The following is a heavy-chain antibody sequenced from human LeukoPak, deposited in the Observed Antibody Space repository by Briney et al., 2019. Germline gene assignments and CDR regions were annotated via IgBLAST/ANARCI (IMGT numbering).Heavy chain of an antibody. CDR3: ARDRWGKYYFDY. CDR2: ISSSATTI. Sequence: GGSLRLSCAASGFPFSDFYMSWIRQAPGKGPEWVSYISSSATTIYYTDSVKGRFTIPRDNAKSSLYLQMNNLRAEDTAVYYCARDRWGKYYFDYWGLGTLVTVSS. CDR1: GFPFSDFY. J-gene: IGHJ4*02. V-gene: IGHV3-11*01. D-gene: IGHD7-27*01.